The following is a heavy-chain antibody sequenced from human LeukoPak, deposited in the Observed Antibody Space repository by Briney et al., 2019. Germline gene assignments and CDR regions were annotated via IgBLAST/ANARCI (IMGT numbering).Heavy chain of an antibody. CDR3: ARDRYDILTGPISRFDP. CDR2: IYTSGST. D-gene: IGHD3-9*01. Sequence: PSETLSLTCTVSGGSISSSSYYWGWIRQPAGKGLEWIGRIYTSGSTNYNPSLKSRVTMSVDTSKNQFSLKLSSVTAADTAVYYCARDRYDILTGPISRFDPWGQGTLVTVSS. J-gene: IGHJ5*02. CDR1: GGSISSSSYY. V-gene: IGHV4-61*02.